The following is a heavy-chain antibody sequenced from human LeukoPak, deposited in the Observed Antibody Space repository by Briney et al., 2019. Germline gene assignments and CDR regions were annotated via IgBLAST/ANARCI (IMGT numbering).Heavy chain of an antibody. J-gene: IGHJ4*02. V-gene: IGHV3-30-3*01. CDR2: ISYDGSNK. D-gene: IGHD6-19*01. CDR1: GFTFSSYD. CDR3: ARDPGIAVAGRPLDY. Sequence: PGGSLRLSCAASGFTFSSYDMHWVRQAPGKGLEWVALISYDGSNKSYADSVKGRFTISRDNSKNTLYLQMNSLRAEDTAVYYCARDPGIAVAGRPLDYWGQGTLVIVSS.